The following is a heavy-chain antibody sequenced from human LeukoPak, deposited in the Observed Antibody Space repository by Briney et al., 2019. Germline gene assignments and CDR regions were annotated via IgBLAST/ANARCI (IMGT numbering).Heavy chain of an antibody. J-gene: IGHJ4*02. CDR2: INPNTGGT. D-gene: IGHD4-11*01. Sequence: ASVKVSCKASGYTFTGYYMHWVRQAPGQGLEWMGWINPNTGGTNYVQKFQGRVTMTRDTSISTAYMELSRLTSDDTAVYYCARVGDYSNYVLGYRGQGTLVTVSS. V-gene: IGHV1-2*02. CDR1: GYTFTGYY. CDR3: ARVGDYSNYVLGY.